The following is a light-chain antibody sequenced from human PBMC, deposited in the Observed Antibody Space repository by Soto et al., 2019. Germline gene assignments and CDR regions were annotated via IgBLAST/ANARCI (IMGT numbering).Light chain of an antibody. CDR3: QQSYSIPYT. V-gene: IGKV1-39*01. CDR2: AAS. J-gene: IGKJ2*01. Sequence: DIQMTHSPSSLSASVGDRVTITCLTSQSFSGHLNWYQQKPGKAPKLLIFAASTLQSGVPSRFSGSQSGTDFTLTVSSLQPEDFATYYCQQSYSIPYTFGQGTKVDIK. CDR1: QSFSGH.